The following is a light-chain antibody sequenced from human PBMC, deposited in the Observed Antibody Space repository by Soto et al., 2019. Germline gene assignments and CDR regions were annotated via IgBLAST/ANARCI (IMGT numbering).Light chain of an antibody. J-gene: IGKJ5*01. V-gene: IGKV1-39*01. CDR1: ESISRH. CDR3: QQSYSTLSIT. CDR2: AAS. Sequence: DIQMTQSPSSLSASVGDRVTITCRARESISRHLNWYQQKPGKAPKLLIYAASSLQNGVPSRFSGSGSGTDFTLTISNLQPEDFATYYCQQSYSTLSITCGQGTLLEIK.